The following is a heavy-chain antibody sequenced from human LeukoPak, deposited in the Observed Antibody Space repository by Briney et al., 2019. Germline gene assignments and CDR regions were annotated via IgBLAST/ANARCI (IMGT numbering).Heavy chain of an antibody. J-gene: IGHJ5*02. CDR1: GYTFTRYY. V-gene: IGHV1-2*02. D-gene: IGHD3-3*01. CDR2: INPNSGGT. CDR3: ARGALKNDYDFWSGNNWFDP. Sequence: ASVKVSCKASGYTFTRYYMHWVRQAPGQGLEWMGWINPNSGGTNYAQKFQGRVTMTRDTSISTAYMELSRLRSDDTAVYYCARGALKNDYDFWSGNNWFDPWGQGTLVTVSS.